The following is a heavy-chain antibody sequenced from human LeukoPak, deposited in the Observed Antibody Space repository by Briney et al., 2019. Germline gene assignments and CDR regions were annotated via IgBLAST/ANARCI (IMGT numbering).Heavy chain of an antibody. V-gene: IGHV3-21*04. CDR3: ARGDWIDY. CDR1: GFTFSDYH. Sequence: PGGSLRLSCVVSGFTFSDYHMNWVRQAPGKGLEWVSSISTSNSYIYYADSLTGRFTISRDNAKNSLYLQMNSLRAEATAVYYCARGDWIDYWGQGTLVTVSS. D-gene: IGHD2-21*01. CDR2: ISTSNSYI. J-gene: IGHJ4*02.